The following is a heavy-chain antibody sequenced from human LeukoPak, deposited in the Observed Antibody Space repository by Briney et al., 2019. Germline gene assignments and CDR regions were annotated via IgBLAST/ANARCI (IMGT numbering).Heavy chain of an antibody. D-gene: IGHD3-10*01. Sequence: GGSLRLSCAASGFTFDDYAMHWVRQAPGKGLEWVSGISWNSGSIGYVDSVKGRFTISRDNAKNSLYLQMNSLRAEDTALYYCAKDSTMVRLSGAFDIWGQGTMVTVSS. J-gene: IGHJ3*02. V-gene: IGHV3-9*01. CDR1: GFTFDDYA. CDR3: AKDSTMVRLSGAFDI. CDR2: ISWNSGSI.